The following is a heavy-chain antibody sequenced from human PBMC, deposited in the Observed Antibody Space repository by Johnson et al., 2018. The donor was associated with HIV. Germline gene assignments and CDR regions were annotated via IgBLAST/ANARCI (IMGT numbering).Heavy chain of an antibody. CDR2: ISYDGTNK. CDR1: GFTFSSYR. J-gene: IGHJ3*02. D-gene: IGHD2-21*01. V-gene: IGHV3-30*03. CDR3: AREESIVVAIAIQAFDI. Sequence: QVQLVESGGGLVQPGGSLRLSCAASGFTFSSYRMHWVRQAPGKGLEWVAVISYDGTNKYYADSVKGRFTISRDNSKKTLYLQMNSLRAEDTAVYYCAREESIVVAIAIQAFDIWGQGTMVTVSS.